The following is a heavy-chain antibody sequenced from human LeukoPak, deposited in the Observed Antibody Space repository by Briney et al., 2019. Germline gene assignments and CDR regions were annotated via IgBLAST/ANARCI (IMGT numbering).Heavy chain of an antibody. CDR3: AREAKNWGYNWFDP. V-gene: IGHV6-1*01. Sequence: SQTLSLTCAISGDSVSSNSAAWNWLRQSPSRGLEWLGRTYYRSKWYNNYAVSVKSRITINPDTSKNQFSLQLNSVTPEDTAVYYCAREAKNWGYNWFDPWGQGTLVTVSS. J-gene: IGHJ5*02. CDR1: GDSVSSNSAA. D-gene: IGHD7-27*01. CDR2: TYYRSKWYN.